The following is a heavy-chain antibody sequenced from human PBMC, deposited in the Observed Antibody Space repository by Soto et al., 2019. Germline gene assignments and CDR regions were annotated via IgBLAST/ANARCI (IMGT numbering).Heavy chain of an antibody. Sequence: GGSLRLSCAASGFTFNIYGMHWVRQAPDKGLEWVALISYDGGNQYYADSVKGRFTISRDNSKNTLFLQMNSLRADDTAAYYCAKDQASGQGSFDSWGQGTLVTVSS. J-gene: IGHJ4*02. V-gene: IGHV3-30*18. CDR1: GFTFNIYG. CDR3: AKDQASGQGSFDS. CDR2: ISYDGGNQ.